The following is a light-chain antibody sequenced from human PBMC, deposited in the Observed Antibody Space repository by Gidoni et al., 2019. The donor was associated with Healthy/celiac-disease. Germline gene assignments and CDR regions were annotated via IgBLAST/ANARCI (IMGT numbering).Light chain of an antibody. J-gene: IGKJ2*01. CDR2: DAS. CDR3: QQRSNWYT. CDR1: QSVSSD. Sequence: EIVLRQSPATLSLSPGARAPLSCSASQSVSSDLAGDHQKPGQAPRLRIYDASNRAAGLSASFSGSGSGTDFTLTISCLEPEDLAVYYCQQRSNWYTFGQXTKLEIK. V-gene: IGKV3-11*01.